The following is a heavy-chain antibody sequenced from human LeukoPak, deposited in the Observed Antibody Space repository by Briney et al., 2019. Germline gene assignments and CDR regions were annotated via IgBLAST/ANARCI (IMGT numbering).Heavy chain of an antibody. CDR1: GFSFSDYY. CDR3: AREVNDPDAFDI. J-gene: IGHJ3*02. CDR2: IDGSGYTI. V-gene: IGHV3-11*01. Sequence: GGSLRLSCAASGFSFSDYYMSWIRQAPGKGLEWVSYIDGSGYTIFYTDSVKGRFTISRDNAKNSLHLQMNSPRAEDTAVYFCAREVNDPDAFDIWGQGTLVTVSS.